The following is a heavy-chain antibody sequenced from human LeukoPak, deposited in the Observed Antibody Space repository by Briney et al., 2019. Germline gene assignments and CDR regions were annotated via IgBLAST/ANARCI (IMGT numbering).Heavy chain of an antibody. CDR2: IYTSGST. D-gene: IGHD3-10*01. CDR3: ARDQTYSGSGIYTYFDY. J-gene: IGHJ4*02. Sequence: PSQTLSLTCTVSGGSITSGSFYWSWIRQPAGKGLEWIGRIYTSGSTNYNPSLRSRVTISADTSKNHFSLKLTSVTAADTAVYYCARDQTYSGSGIYTYFDYWGQGILVTVSS. V-gene: IGHV4-61*02. CDR1: GGSITSGSFY.